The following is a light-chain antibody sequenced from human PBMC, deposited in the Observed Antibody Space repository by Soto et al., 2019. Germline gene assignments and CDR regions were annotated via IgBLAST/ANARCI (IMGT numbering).Light chain of an antibody. Sequence: QAVVTQEPSLTVSPGGTVTLTCGSSTGAVTSGHYPYWFQQKPGQAPRTLIYDTSDKHSWTPARFSGSLLGGKAALTLTGVQPEDEAEYYCLLYYSGPRVFGGGTKVTVL. V-gene: IGLV7-46*01. CDR3: LLYYSGPRV. J-gene: IGLJ3*02. CDR2: DTS. CDR1: TGAVTSGHY.